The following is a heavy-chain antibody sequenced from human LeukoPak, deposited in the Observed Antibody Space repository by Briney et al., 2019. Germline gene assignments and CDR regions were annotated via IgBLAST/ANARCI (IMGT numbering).Heavy chain of an antibody. CDR1: GFTFSTFA. V-gene: IGHV3-23*01. CDR3: ARGGRGYVDY. D-gene: IGHD1-26*01. J-gene: IGHJ4*02. CDR2: IFPSGGEI. Sequence: GGSLRLSCAASGFTFSTFAMIWVRQPPGKGLEWVSSIFPSGGEIHYADSVRGRFTISRDNSKSTLSLQMNSLRAEDTAVYYCARGGRGYVDYWGQGTLVTVSS.